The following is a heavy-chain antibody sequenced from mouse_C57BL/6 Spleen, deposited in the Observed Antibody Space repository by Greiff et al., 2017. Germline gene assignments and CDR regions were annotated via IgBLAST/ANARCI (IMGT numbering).Heavy chain of an antibody. D-gene: IGHD2-12*01. CDR3: TSYDSYYYAMDD. V-gene: IGHV1-64*01. CDR2: INPSSGSS. Sequence: VKLQQPGAELVKPGASVKLSCKASGYTFTSYWMDWVKQRPGQGLEWIGMINPSSGSSNYNEKFKSKVKVTVDKSSSTAYTQLSSLTSEDSAVYYCTSYDSYYYAMDDWGQGTSVTVSS. CDR1: GYTFTSYW. J-gene: IGHJ4*01.